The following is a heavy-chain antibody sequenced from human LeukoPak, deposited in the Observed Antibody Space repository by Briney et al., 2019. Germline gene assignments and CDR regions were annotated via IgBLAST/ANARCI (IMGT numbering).Heavy chain of an antibody. CDR2: ISFDGSNK. Sequence: GGSLRLSCAASGFTFSSYGMYWVRQAPGKGLEWVAVISFDGSNKYYADSVRGRFTVSRDNSKDTLYLQMNSLRDGDTAVYYCARVRGATLSHHYFDYWGQGALVTVSS. J-gene: IGHJ4*02. D-gene: IGHD1-26*01. CDR1: GFTFSSYG. V-gene: IGHV3-30*03. CDR3: ARVRGATLSHHYFDY.